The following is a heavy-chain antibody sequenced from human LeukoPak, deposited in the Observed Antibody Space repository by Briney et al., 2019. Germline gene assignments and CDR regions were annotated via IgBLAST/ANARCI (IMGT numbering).Heavy chain of an antibody. CDR3: ARVRIAVAGTERKNWFDL. CDR1: GGTFSSYA. D-gene: IGHD6-19*01. Sequence: ASVKVSCKASGGTFSSYAISWVRQAPGQGLEWMGGIIPIFGTANHAQKFQGRVTITADESTSTAHMELSSLRSEDTAVYYCARVRIAVAGTERKNWFDLWGQGTLVTVSS. CDR2: IIPIFGTA. V-gene: IGHV1-69*13. J-gene: IGHJ5*02.